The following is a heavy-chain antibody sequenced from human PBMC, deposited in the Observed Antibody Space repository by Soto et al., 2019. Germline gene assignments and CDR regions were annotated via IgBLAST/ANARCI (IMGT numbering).Heavy chain of an antibody. Sequence: GESLKISCAASGFTFSSYSMNWVRQAPGKGLEWVSSISSSSSYIYYADSVKGRFTISRDNAKNSLYLQMNSLRAEDTAVYYCARDQGRGYSYGQGPYYYYYGMDVWGQGTTVTVSS. CDR3: ARDQGRGYSYGQGPYYYYYGMDV. J-gene: IGHJ6*02. V-gene: IGHV3-21*01. D-gene: IGHD5-18*01. CDR2: ISSSSSYI. CDR1: GFTFSSYS.